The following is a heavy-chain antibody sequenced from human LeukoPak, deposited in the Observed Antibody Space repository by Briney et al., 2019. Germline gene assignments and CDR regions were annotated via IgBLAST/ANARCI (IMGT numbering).Heavy chain of an antibody. CDR2: IYYSGST. J-gene: IGHJ3*02. Sequence: SETLSLTCTVSGGSISSYYWSWIRQPPGKGLEWIGYIYYSGSTNYNPSLKGRVTISVDTSKNQFSLKLSSVTAADTAVYYCARGGRGYCGGDCYSRAFDIWGQGTMVTVSS. CDR3: ARGGRGYCGGDCYSRAFDI. D-gene: IGHD2-21*02. CDR1: GGSISSYY. V-gene: IGHV4-59*01.